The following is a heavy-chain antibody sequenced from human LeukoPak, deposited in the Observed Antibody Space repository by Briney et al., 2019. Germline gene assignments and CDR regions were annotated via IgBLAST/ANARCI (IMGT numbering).Heavy chain of an antibody. Sequence: PGGSLRLSCAASGFIVSNNYMNWVRQAPGKGLEWVSYISSSSSTIYYADSVKGRFTISRDNAKNSLYLQMNSLRDEDTAVYYCAREGAYYDILTGYSGIDYWGQGTLVTVSS. D-gene: IGHD3-9*01. V-gene: IGHV3-48*02. CDR2: ISSSSSTI. J-gene: IGHJ4*02. CDR3: AREGAYYDILTGYSGIDY. CDR1: GFIVSNNY.